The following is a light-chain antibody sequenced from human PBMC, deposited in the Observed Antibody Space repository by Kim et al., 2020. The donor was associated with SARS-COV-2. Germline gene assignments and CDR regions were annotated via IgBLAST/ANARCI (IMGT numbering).Light chain of an antibody. CDR3: SSYTSSSTQV. V-gene: IGLV2-14*03. CDR2: DVS. Sequence: GQSITISCTETSSDVGGYNYVSWYQQHPGKAPKLMIYDVSNRPSGVSNRFSGSKSGNTASLTISGLQAEDEADYYCSSYTSSSTQVFGGGTRLTVL. CDR1: SSDVGGYNY. J-gene: IGLJ3*02.